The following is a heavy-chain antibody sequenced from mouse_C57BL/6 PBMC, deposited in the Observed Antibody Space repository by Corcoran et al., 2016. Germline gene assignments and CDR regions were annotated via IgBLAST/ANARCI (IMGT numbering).Heavy chain of an antibody. V-gene: IGHV9-3*01. CDR3: ARVSNWYFDV. Sequence: QIQLVQSGPELKKPGETVKSSCKASGYTFTTYGMSWRKQAPGKGLKLMGWMNIYSGVPTYADDFKGRFALSLETSASTAYLEINNLKNEDTATYFCARVSNWYFDVWGIGTTVTVSS. J-gene: IGHJ1*03. D-gene: IGHD1-1*01. CDR2: MNIYSGVP. CDR1: GYTFTTYG.